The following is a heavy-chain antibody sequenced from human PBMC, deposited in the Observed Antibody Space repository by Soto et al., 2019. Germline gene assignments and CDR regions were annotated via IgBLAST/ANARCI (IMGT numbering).Heavy chain of an antibody. CDR2: IYYSGST. CDR3: ARVRGLSWLYFDY. CDR1: GGSISSGYYY. D-gene: IGHD6-13*01. Sequence: SETLSLTCTVSGGSISSGYYYWSWIRQPPGKGLEWIGYIYYSGSTYYNPSLKSRVTLSVDTSKNQFSLKLSSVTAADTAVYYCARVRGLSWLYFDYWGQGTLVTVSS. V-gene: IGHV4-30-4*01. J-gene: IGHJ4*02.